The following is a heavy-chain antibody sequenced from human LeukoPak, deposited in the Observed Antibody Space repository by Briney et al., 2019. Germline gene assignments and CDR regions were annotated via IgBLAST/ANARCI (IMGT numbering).Heavy chain of an antibody. Sequence: GEAVKCACNGSGYRFTSDGIGWLRHVPGKGREWMGIMYPADAETRYSPSFQGQVTISADKSINTSYRQWSSLKASATAMYYLSTNGGYTGSDYAGYFDYWGQGTLVTVSS. V-gene: IGHV5-51*01. J-gene: IGHJ4*02. D-gene: IGHD5-12*01. CDR1: GYRFTSDG. CDR3: STNGGYTGSDYAGYFDY. CDR2: MYPADAET.